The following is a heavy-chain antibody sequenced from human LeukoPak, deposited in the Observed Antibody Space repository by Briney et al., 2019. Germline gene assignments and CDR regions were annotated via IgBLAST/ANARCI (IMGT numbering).Heavy chain of an antibody. CDR1: GSNFISNW. J-gene: IGHJ5*02. D-gene: IGHD4-17*01. Sequence: PGGALRLHGKGSGSNFISNWITWVRQMPRKGLEGMGRIEPSGPYTNYSPSFQSHVDSSADRSTSTAYLQWSSLKPSDTAMYYCASRATVPPYNWFDPWGQGTLVTVSS. V-gene: IGHV5-10-1*01. CDR3: ASRATVPPYNWFDP. CDR2: IEPSGPYT.